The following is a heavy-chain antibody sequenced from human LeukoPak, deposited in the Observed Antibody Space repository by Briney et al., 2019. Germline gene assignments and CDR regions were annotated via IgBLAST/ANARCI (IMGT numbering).Heavy chain of an antibody. D-gene: IGHD6-19*01. V-gene: IGHV4-61*02. CDR3: ARYQYSSGLYGHNWLDC. J-gene: IGHJ5*01. CDR1: GGSISSGSYY. CDR2: IYTSGST. Sequence: SETLSLTCTVSGGSISSGSYYWRWIREPAGKGLEWIGRIYTSGSTNYNPSLKSRVTISVDTSKNQFSLKLSSVTAADNAVYYCARYQYSSGLYGHNWLDCLLQASLVSDSS.